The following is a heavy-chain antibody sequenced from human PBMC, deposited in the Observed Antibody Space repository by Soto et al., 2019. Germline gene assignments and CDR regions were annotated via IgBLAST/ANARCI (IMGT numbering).Heavy chain of an antibody. Sequence: AASVKVSCKASGYTFTSYAMHWVRQAPGQRLEWMGWINAGNGNTKYSQKFQGRVTITRDTSASTAYMELSSLRSEDTAVYYCAMEWLLSHYYYYGMDVWGQGTTVTVSS. J-gene: IGHJ6*02. CDR1: GYTFTSYA. D-gene: IGHD3-3*01. V-gene: IGHV1-3*01. CDR3: AMEWLLSHYYYYGMDV. CDR2: INAGNGNT.